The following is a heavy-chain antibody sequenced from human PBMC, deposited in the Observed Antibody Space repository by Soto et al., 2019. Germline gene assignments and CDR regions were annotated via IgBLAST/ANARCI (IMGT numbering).Heavy chain of an antibody. J-gene: IGHJ4*02. D-gene: IGHD3-22*01. V-gene: IGHV3-49*03. CDR3: TRPYYYDSTGYQRY. CDR2: IRSKAYGGTT. CDR1: GFTFGDYA. Sequence: LRLSCTASGFTFGDYAMSWFRQAPGKGLEWVGFIRSKAYGGTTGYAASVKDRFTISRDDSKSIAYLQMNSLKTEDTAVYYCTRPYYYDSTGYQRYWGQGTLVTVSS.